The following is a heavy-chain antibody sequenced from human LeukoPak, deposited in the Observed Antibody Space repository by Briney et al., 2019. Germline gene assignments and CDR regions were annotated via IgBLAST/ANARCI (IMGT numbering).Heavy chain of an antibody. CDR2: ISTSSSYI. D-gene: IGHD2-15*01. J-gene: IGHJ5*02. CDR3: ARGADGVSSNSRGWFDP. Sequence: GGSLRLSCAASGFTFSSYEMNWVRQAPGKGLEWVSSISTSSSYIYYADSVRGRFTISRDNAKNSLYLQMNSLRAEDTAVYSCARGADGVSSNSRGWFDPWGQGTLVTVSS. CDR1: GFTFSSYE. V-gene: IGHV3-21*01.